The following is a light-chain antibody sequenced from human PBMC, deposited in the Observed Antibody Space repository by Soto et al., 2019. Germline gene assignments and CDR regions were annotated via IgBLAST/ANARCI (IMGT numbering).Light chain of an antibody. CDR2: DVS. V-gene: IGKV3-20*01. J-gene: IGKJ1*01. Sequence: EIVLTQSPGTLSLSPGERATLSCRSSQSVSSNYLASYQQKPDQATRLVIYDVSGSATGIPDRFRGRGSGTDFTLTISRLEPEDFAVYYCQQYGSSPTFGKGTKVEIK. CDR1: QSVSSNY. CDR3: QQYGSSPT.